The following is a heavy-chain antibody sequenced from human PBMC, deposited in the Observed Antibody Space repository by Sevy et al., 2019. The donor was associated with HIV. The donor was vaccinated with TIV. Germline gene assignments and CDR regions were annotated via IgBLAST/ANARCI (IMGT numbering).Heavy chain of an antibody. CDR2: IYSGGST. V-gene: IGHV3-53*01. J-gene: IGHJ4*02. CDR3: ARSRYDSSGLLDY. CDR1: GFTISSNY. D-gene: IGHD3-22*01. Sequence: GGSLRLSCAASGFTISSNYMSWVRQAPGKGLEWVSVIYSGGSTYYADSVKGRFTISRDNSKNTLYLQMNSLRAEDTAVYYCARSRYDSSGLLDYWGQGTLVTVSS.